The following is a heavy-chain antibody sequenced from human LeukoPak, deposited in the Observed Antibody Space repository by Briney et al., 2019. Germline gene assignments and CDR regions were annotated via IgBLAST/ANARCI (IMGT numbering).Heavy chain of an antibody. CDR1: GGSISSGGNY. CDR3: ARVEVIGSTRYFDY. D-gene: IGHD3-16*02. CDR2: IYYVGNT. V-gene: IGHV4-31*03. J-gene: IGHJ4*02. Sequence: TSETLSLTCTVSGGSISSGGNYWSWLRQLPGKGLEWIGYIYYVGNTNCNPSLKSRLSMSVDTSKNQFSLSLTSVTAADTAVYYCARVEVIGSTRYFDYWGQGAMVSVSS.